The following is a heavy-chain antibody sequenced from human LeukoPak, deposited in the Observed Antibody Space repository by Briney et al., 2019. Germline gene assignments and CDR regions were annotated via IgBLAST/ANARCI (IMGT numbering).Heavy chain of an antibody. CDR1: GFTFSSYA. CDR2: ISYDGSNK. J-gene: IGHJ4*02. CDR3: ARGGLDPPVFDY. V-gene: IGHV3-30-3*01. D-gene: IGHD3/OR15-3a*01. Sequence: GGSLRLSCAASGFTFSSYAMHWVRQAPGKGLEWVAVISYDGSNKYYADSVKGRFTTSRDNSKNTLYLQMNSLRAEDTAVYYCARGGLDPPVFDYWGQGTLVTVSS.